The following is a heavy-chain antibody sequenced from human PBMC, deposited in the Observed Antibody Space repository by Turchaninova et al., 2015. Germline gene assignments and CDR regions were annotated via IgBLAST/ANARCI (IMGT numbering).Heavy chain of an antibody. J-gene: IGHJ4*02. CDR1: GLTFSSYE. CDR3: ARGGYSYGYDY. V-gene: IGHV3-48*03. D-gene: IGHD5-18*01. Sequence: EVQLVESGGGLVQPGGSLGLSGAASGLTFSSYEMNWVRQAPGKGLEWVSYISSSGSTIYYADSVKGRFTISRDNAKNSLYLQMNSLRAEDTAVYYCARGGYSYGYDYWGQGTLVTVSS. CDR2: ISSSGSTI.